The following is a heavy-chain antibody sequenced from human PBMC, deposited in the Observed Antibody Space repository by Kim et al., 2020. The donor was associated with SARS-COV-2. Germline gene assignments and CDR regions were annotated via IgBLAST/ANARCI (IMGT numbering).Heavy chain of an antibody. CDR2: IDPSDSYT. J-gene: IGHJ4*02. CDR1: GYSFTSYW. V-gene: IGHV5-10-1*01. Sequence: GESLKISCKGSGYSFTSYWISWVRQMPGKGLEWMGRIDPSDSYTNYSPSFQGHVTISADKSISTAYLQWSSLKASDTAMYYCARTHNPYSSGWYHGDYWGQGTLVTVSS. CDR3: ARTHNPYSSGWYHGDY. D-gene: IGHD6-19*01.